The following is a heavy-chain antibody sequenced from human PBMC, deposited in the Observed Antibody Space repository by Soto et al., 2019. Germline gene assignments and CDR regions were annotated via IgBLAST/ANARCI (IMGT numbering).Heavy chain of an antibody. V-gene: IGHV2-70*17. CDR2: IDWDDDK. CDR3: ARTFFNSSTSRLYYFDY. CDR1: GFSLSTSGMC. Sequence: SGPTLVKPTQTLTLTCTFSGFSLSTSGMCVNWIRQPPGKALEWLARIDWDDDKFYNTSLKTRLTISKDTSKNQVVLTMTNMDPVDTATYYCARTFFNSSTSRLYYFDYWGQGTLVTVSS. D-gene: IGHD2-2*01. J-gene: IGHJ4*02.